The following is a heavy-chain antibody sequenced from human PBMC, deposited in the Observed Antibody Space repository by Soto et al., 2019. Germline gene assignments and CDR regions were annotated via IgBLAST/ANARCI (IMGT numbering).Heavy chain of an antibody. CDR3: ARGMVTYYDFWSGYRNWFDP. CDR1: GFTFSSYS. J-gene: IGHJ5*02. CDR2: ISSSSSYI. Sequence: GGSLRLSCAASGFTFSSYSMNWVRQAPGKGLEWVSSISSSSSYIYYADSVKGRFTISRDNAKNSLYLQMNSLRAEDTAVYYCARGMVTYYDFWSGYRNWFDPWGQGTLVTVSS. D-gene: IGHD3-3*01. V-gene: IGHV3-21*01.